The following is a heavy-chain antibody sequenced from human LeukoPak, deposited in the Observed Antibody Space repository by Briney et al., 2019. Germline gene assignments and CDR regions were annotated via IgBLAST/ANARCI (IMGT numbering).Heavy chain of an antibody. CDR3: ATRPGFYSSSPTDY. V-gene: IGHV3-23*01. CDR1: GFTFSSYA. J-gene: IGHJ4*02. CDR2: ISGSGGST. D-gene: IGHD6-13*01. Sequence: PGGSLRLSCAASGFTFSSYAMSWVRQAPGKGLEWVSAISGSGGSTYYADSVKGRFTISRDNSKNTLYLQMNSLRAEDTAVYYCATRPGFYSSSPTDYWGQGTLVTVS.